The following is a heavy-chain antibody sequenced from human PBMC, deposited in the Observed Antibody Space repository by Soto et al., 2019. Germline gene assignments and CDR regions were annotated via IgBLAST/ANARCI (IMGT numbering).Heavy chain of an antibody. V-gene: IGHV3-15*01. Sequence: EVQLVESGGGLVKPGGSLRLSCAVSGFTVTYAWMSWVRQAPGKGLEWVGRIKSKIDGGTIDYAAPVKGRFTISRDDSENTLYLQMDSLKTEDTAVYYCTTNNSASFRGWGQGTVVTVSS. CDR3: TTNNSASFRG. D-gene: IGHD6-19*01. CDR1: GFTVTYAW. J-gene: IGHJ4*02. CDR2: IKSKIDGGTI.